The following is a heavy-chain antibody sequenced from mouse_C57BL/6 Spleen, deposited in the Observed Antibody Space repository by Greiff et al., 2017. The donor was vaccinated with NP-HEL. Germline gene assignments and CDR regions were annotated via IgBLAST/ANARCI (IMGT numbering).Heavy chain of an antibody. CDR2: IDPEDGDT. CDR3: TTGLWLRRDFDY. Sequence: VQLKQSGAELVRPGASVKLSCTASGFNIKDYYMHWVKQRPEQGLEWIGRIDPEDGDTEYAPKFQGKATMTADTSSNTAYLQLSSLTSEDTAVYYCTTGLWLRRDFDYWGQGTTLTVSS. J-gene: IGHJ2*01. D-gene: IGHD2-2*01. V-gene: IGHV14-1*01. CDR1: GFNIKDYY.